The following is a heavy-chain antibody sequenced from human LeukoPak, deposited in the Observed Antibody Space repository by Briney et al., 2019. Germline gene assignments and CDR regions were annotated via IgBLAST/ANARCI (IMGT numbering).Heavy chain of an antibody. CDR1: GFTFSSYA. J-gene: IGHJ4*02. CDR3: ARERVDCSGGSCLYYFDY. D-gene: IGHD2-15*01. Sequence: GGSLRLSCAASGFTFSSYAMHWVRQAPGKGLEYVSAISTNGGSTYYANSVKGRFTISRDNSKNTLYLQMGSLRAEDMAVYYCARERVDCSGGSCLYYFDYWGQGTLVTVSS. CDR2: ISTNGGST. V-gene: IGHV3-64*01.